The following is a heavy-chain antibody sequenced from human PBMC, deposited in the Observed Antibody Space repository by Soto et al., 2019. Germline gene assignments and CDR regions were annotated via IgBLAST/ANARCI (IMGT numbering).Heavy chain of an antibody. V-gene: IGHV4-34*01. D-gene: IGHD4-17*01. Sequence: QVQLQQWGAGLLKPSETLSLTCAVYGGSFSGYYWSWIRQPPGKGLEWIGEINHSGSTNYNPSLSSRVTISVNTSKNRCSRNRSSVTAADTAVYYGARGVGVTTVRNWFDPWGQGTLVTVSS. CDR3: ARGVGVTTVRNWFDP. CDR1: GGSFSGYY. CDR2: INHSGST. J-gene: IGHJ5*02.